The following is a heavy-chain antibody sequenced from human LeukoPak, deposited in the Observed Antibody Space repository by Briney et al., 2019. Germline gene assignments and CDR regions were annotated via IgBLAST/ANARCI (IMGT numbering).Heavy chain of an antibody. J-gene: IGHJ4*02. CDR3: VCLGLGGLSLD. D-gene: IGHD3-16*01. Sequence: GGSLRLSCAASGFSFNKYGMHWVRQAPGKGLVWVSHVNSDGSGTDYADSVKGRFTISRDNAKNTLYLQMNSLRVEDTAVYYCVCLGLGGLSLDWGQGTLVTVSS. CDR2: VNSDGSGT. CDR1: GFSFNKYG. V-gene: IGHV3-74*01.